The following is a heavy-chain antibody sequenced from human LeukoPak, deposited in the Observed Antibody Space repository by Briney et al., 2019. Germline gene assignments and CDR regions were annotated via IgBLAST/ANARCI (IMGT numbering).Heavy chain of an antibody. D-gene: IGHD1-26*01. CDR2: ISGYNGNA. V-gene: IGHV1-18*01. CDR3: AREDDTGRYMGDDAFDI. CDR1: GYTFSNYG. Sequence: ASVKVSCKASGYTFSNYGISWVRQAPGQGLEWMGWISGYNGNANYAQRLQGRVTMTTDTSTSTVYMELSSLRSEDTAVYYCAREDDTGRYMGDDAFDIWGQGTMVTVSS. J-gene: IGHJ3*02.